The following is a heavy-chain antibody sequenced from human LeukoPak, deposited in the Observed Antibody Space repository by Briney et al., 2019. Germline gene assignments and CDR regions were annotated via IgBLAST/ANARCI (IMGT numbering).Heavy chain of an antibody. CDR1: GGSFSGYY. D-gene: IGHD2-2*01. Sequence: PSETLSLTCAVYGGSFSGYYWSWIRQPPGKGLEWIGEINHSGSTNYNPSLKSRVTISVDTSKNLFSLKLSSVTAADTAVYYCARVQGSVVPAATPFDYWGQGTLVTVSS. CDR3: ARVQGSVVPAATPFDY. CDR2: INHSGST. V-gene: IGHV4-34*01. J-gene: IGHJ4*02.